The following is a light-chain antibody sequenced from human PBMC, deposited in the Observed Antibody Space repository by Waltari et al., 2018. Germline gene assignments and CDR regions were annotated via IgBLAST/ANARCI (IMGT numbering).Light chain of an antibody. J-gene: IGKJ1*01. CDR1: QSISIY. CDR3: QQSYSTPRT. Sequence: DIQMTQSPSSLSASVGDRVTITCRANQSISIYLNWYQQKPGKAPKPLIYAASSLQSGVPSRLSGSGSGTDFTLTISSLQPEDFATYYCQQSYSTPRTFGQGTKVEIK. V-gene: IGKV1-39*01. CDR2: AAS.